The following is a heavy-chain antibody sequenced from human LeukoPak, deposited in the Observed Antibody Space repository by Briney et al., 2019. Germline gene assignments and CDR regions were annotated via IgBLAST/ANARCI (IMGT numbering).Heavy chain of an antibody. V-gene: IGHV4-4*07. D-gene: IGHD3-10*01. J-gene: IGHJ4*02. Sequence: SETLSLTCTVSGDSISSFYWSWIRQPAGKGLEWIGRINTSGNTDFNPSLKSRVTMSVDTSKNQFSLKLSSVTAADTAVYYCARGTADMVRGVIIPLYFDYWGQGTLVTVSS. CDR3: ARGTADMVRGVIIPLYFDY. CDR1: GDSISSFY. CDR2: INTSGNT.